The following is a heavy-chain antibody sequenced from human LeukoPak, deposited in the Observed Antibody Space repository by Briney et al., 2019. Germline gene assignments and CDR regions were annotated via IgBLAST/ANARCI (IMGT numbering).Heavy chain of an antibody. J-gene: IGHJ3*02. V-gene: IGHV3-30-3*01. CDR1: GFTFSSYA. D-gene: IGHD2-2*01. CDR2: ISYDGSNK. Sequence: GGSLRLSCAASGFTFSSYAMHWVRQAPGKGLEWVAVISYDGSNKYYADSVKGRFTISRDNSKNTLYLQMNSLRAEDTAVYYCSRELHADGLAFDIWGQGTMVIVSS. CDR3: SRELHADGLAFDI.